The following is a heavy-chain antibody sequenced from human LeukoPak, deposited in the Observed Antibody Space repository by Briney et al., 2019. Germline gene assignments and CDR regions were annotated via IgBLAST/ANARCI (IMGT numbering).Heavy chain of an antibody. Sequence: SETLSLTCTVSGGSVSSGTYYWSWVRQPPGKGLEWSGNFLYRRSNHYNPSLKSRVTISVDTSKHQFSLNRSSVTVADTAVYFCARASITMIVATWGQGSLVTVSS. J-gene: IGHJ4*02. CDR1: GGSVSSGTYY. D-gene: IGHD3-22*01. CDR2: FLYRRSN. V-gene: IGHV4-61*01. CDR3: ARASITMIVAT.